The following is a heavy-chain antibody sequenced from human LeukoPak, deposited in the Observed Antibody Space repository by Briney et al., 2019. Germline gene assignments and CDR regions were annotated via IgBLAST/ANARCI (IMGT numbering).Heavy chain of an antibody. J-gene: IGHJ3*02. CDR2: ISGTAGST. CDR3: AKGEDYGSGSYYYDAFDI. V-gene: IGHV3-23*01. Sequence: GGSLRLSCAASGFTFSSYDMSWVRQAPGMGLEWVSIISGTAGSTYYADSVKGRFTISRDNSKNTLYLQMNSLRAEDTAVYFCAKGEDYGSGSYYYDAFDIWGQETMVTVSS. D-gene: IGHD3-10*01. CDR1: GFTFSSYD.